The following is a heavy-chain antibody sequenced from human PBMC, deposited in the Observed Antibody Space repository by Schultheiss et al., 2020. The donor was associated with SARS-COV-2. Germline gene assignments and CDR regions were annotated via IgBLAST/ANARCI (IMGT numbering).Heavy chain of an antibody. J-gene: IGHJ6*02. V-gene: IGHV3-23*01. Sequence: GGSLRLSCAASGFTFSSYAMHWVRQAPGKGLEWVSSISASGANTYYADSVKGRFTISRDNSKNTLDLQMDSLRAEDTAVYYCAREVPAATYYGMDVWGQGTMVTVSS. CDR3: AREVPAATYYGMDV. D-gene: IGHD2-2*01. CDR1: GFTFSSYA. CDR2: ISASGANT.